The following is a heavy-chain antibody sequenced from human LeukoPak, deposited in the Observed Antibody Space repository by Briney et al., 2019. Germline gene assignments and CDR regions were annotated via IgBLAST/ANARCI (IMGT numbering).Heavy chain of an antibody. CDR1: GFTFSSYS. CDR3: ARVGYDSSGRFDY. J-gene: IGHJ4*02. Sequence: TGGSLRLSCAASGFTFSSYSMNWVRQAPGKGLEWVSSISSSSSYIYYADSVKGRFTISRDNAKNSLYLQMNSLRAEDTAVYFCARVGYDSSGRFDYWGQGTLVTVSS. D-gene: IGHD3-22*01. CDR2: ISSSSSYI. V-gene: IGHV3-21*01.